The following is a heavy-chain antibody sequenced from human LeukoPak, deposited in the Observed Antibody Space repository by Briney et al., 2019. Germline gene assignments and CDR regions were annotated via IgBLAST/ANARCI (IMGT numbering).Heavy chain of an antibody. J-gene: IGHJ3*02. Sequence: GGSLSLSRAASGFTLCSFAMSWVPQAPGEGLEWGSAICGSGGSTYYADSVKGRFTISRDNSKNTLYLQMNSLRAEDTAVYYCAREGGLAYCGGDCYPRGAVDIWGQGTMVTVSS. V-gene: IGHV3-23*01. D-gene: IGHD2-21*02. CDR1: GFTLCSFA. CDR2: ICGSGGST. CDR3: AREGGLAYCGGDCYPRGAVDI.